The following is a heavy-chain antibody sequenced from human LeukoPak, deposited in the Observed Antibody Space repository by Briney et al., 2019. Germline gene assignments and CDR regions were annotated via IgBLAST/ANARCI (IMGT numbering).Heavy chain of an antibody. D-gene: IGHD3-16*01. CDR2: IYSGGST. V-gene: IGHV3-53*04. CDR3: AREVGGSAFDI. J-gene: IGHJ3*02. CDR1: GFTVSSNY. Sequence: PGGSLRLSCAASGFTVSSNYMSWVRQAPGKGLEWVSIIYSGGSTYYAGSVKGRFTISRHNSKNTLYLQMNSLRAEDTAVYYCAREVGGSAFDIWGQGTMVTVSS.